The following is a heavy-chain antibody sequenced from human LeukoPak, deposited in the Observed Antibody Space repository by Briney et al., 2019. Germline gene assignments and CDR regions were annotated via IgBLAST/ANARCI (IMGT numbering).Heavy chain of an antibody. J-gene: IGHJ4*02. Sequence: SSVRVCCKASGCTFTGYYMNWVRQAAGQGLEWLGWINPNGGGTNDAQKFQGRVSMTRDTSISAAYMELSRLRSDDTAVYYCARPSRYCSSTSCLKFDYWGQGTLVTVSS. D-gene: IGHD2-2*01. CDR3: ARPSRYCSSTSCLKFDY. CDR2: INPNGGGT. V-gene: IGHV1-2*02. CDR1: GCTFTGYY.